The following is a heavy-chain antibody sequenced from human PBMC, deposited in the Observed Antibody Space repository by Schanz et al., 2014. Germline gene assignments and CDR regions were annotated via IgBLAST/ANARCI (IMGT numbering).Heavy chain of an antibody. CDR3: ARGRTFDY. CDR1: GGTFSSDT. J-gene: IGHJ4*02. Sequence: QVHLVQSGAEVKKPGSSVKVSCKASGGTFSSDTFSWVRQAPGQGLEWMGWISPYNGNTNYAQKFQGRVTMTTDTSTSTAYIELHILTSEDTAVYYCARGRTFDYWGQGTLVTVSS. CDR2: ISPYNGNT. V-gene: IGHV1-69*08.